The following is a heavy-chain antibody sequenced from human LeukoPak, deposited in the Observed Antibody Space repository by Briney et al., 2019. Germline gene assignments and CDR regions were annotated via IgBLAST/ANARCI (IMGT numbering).Heavy chain of an antibody. CDR1: GYTFANYW. Sequence: GESLKISCGGSGYTFANYWIGWVRQVPGKGLEWVGIIHPSDSDTRYSPSFQGRVTISADKSISTAYLQWTSLKASDSAIYYCARHNDYGGTNLDYWGPGTLVTVSS. CDR3: ARHNDYGGTNLDY. V-gene: IGHV5-51*01. CDR2: IHPSDSDT. J-gene: IGHJ4*01. D-gene: IGHD4-23*01.